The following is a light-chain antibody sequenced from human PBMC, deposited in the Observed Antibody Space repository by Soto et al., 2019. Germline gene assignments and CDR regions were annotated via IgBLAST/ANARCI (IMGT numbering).Light chain of an antibody. Sequence: QSALTQPASVSGSPGQSITISCTGTSSDVGSYNYVSWYQQHPGKAPKLMIYDVSNRPSGVPNRFSGSKSGNTASLTISGLQAEDEADYYCSSYTDSGTFVVFGGGTKVTVL. CDR2: DVS. CDR3: SSYTDSGTFVV. V-gene: IGLV2-14*01. J-gene: IGLJ2*01. CDR1: SSDVGSYNY.